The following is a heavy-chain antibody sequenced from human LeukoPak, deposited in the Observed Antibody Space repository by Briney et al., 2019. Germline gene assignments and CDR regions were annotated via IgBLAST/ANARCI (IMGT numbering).Heavy chain of an antibody. CDR2: IIPTLGVA. Sequence: ASVKVSCKASGGTFSSYAISWVRQAPGQGLEWMGRIIPTLGVANYAQKLQGRVTMTTDTSTSTAYMELRSLRSDDTAVYYCTIQPRSLYYYYGMDVWGQGTTVTVSS. CDR3: TIQPRSLYYYYGMDV. CDR1: GGTFSSYA. D-gene: IGHD5-18*01. J-gene: IGHJ6*02. V-gene: IGHV1-69*04.